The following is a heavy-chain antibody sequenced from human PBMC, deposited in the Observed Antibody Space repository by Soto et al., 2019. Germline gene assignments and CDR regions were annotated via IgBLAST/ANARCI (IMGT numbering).Heavy chain of an antibody. Sequence: GGSLRLSCAASGFTFSSYGMHWVRQAPGKGLEWVAVISYDGSNKYYADSVKGRFTISRDNSKNTLYLQMNSLRAEDTAVYYCAKDLSYDFWSGYGGGLDDWGQGTMVTVSS. CDR2: ISYDGSNK. J-gene: IGHJ4*02. V-gene: IGHV3-30*18. CDR3: AKDLSYDFWSGYGGGLDD. CDR1: GFTFSSYG. D-gene: IGHD3-3*01.